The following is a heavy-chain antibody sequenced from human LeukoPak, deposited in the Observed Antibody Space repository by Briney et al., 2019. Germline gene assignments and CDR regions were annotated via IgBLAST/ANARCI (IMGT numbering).Heavy chain of an antibody. CDR2: IKQDGSEK. D-gene: IGHD3-16*01. J-gene: IGHJ4*02. Sequence: GGSLRLSCAASGFTFSSYGMHWVRQAPGKGLEWVANIKQDGSEKYYVNSVKGRFTISRDNAKNSLYLQMNSLRAEDTAIYYCARDVWGPDYWGQGTLVTVSS. CDR1: GFTFSSYG. V-gene: IGHV3-7*01. CDR3: ARDVWGPDY.